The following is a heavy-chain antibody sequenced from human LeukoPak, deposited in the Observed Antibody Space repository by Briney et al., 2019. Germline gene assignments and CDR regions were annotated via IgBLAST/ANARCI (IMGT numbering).Heavy chain of an antibody. Sequence: GGSLRLSCAASGFTFSSYGMHWVRQAPGKGLEWVAVISYDGSNKYYADSVKGRFTISRDNSKNTLYLQMNSLRAEDTAVYYCAKGSPGGYSPLDYWGQGTLVTVSS. V-gene: IGHV3-30*18. D-gene: IGHD5-18*01. J-gene: IGHJ4*02. CDR2: ISYDGSNK. CDR1: GFTFSSYG. CDR3: AKGSPGGYSPLDY.